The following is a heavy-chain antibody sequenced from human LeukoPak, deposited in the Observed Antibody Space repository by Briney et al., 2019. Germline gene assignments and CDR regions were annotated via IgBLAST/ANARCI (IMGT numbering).Heavy chain of an antibody. CDR1: GFIFSAYG. D-gene: IGHD3-10*01. J-gene: IGHJ4*02. Sequence: GGSLRLSCTASGFIFSAYGMHWVRQAPGKGLEWVTAISHDTSNTYYADIVKGRFTISRDNSKNTLYLEMNSLRAEDTAVYYCARDEDYYGSGSHFLDYWGQGTLVIVSS. CDR3: ARDEDYYGSGSHFLDY. V-gene: IGHV3-30*03. CDR2: ISHDTSNT.